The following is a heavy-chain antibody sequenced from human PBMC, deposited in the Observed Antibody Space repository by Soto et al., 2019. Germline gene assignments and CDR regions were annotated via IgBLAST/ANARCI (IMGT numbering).Heavy chain of an antibody. D-gene: IGHD6-13*01. CDR3: ARDQRSSTWGDFDS. Sequence: EVQLVESGGGLVKPGGSLRLSCAASGFTFSDYSMNWVRQAPGKGLEWVSSISSSSSYIYYADSVKGRFTVSRDNATISLYLQTDSLRAEDTAIYYCARDQRSSTWGDFDSWGQGTLVGVSS. CDR2: ISSSSSYI. J-gene: IGHJ4*02. V-gene: IGHV3-21*01. CDR1: GFTFSDYS.